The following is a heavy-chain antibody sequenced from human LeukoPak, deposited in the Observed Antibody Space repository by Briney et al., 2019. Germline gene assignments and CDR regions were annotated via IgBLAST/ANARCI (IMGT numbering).Heavy chain of an antibody. J-gene: IGHJ4*02. CDR3: ARDGFNFFDY. D-gene: IGHD1-1*01. V-gene: IGHV3-48*03. CDR2: IGTTGNTI. Sequence: GGSLRLSCAASGFTFSSYEMNWVRQAPGKGLEWVSYIGTTGNTIYYADSVKGRFTISRDNAKNSLYLQMKSLRAEDTAVYYCARDGFNFFDYWGQGTLVTVSS. CDR1: GFTFSSYE.